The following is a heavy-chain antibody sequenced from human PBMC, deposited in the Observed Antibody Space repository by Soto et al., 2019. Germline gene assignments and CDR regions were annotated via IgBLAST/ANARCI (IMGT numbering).Heavy chain of an antibody. CDR2: INAANGDT. D-gene: IGHD6-13*01. CDR1: GYTFTRYG. CDR3: VRRHVSATGIDWFDP. Sequence: ASVKGSCKASGYTFTRYGIHWVRQAPGQRLEWMGWINAANGDTKYSPKFQGRVTITRDTSASTAYMELSSLRSEGTAVYYCVRRHVSATGIDWFDPWGQGTLVTVSS. J-gene: IGHJ5*02. V-gene: IGHV1-3*01.